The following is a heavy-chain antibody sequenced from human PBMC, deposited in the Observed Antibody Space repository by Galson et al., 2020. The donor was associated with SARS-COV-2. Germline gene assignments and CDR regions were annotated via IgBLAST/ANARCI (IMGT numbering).Heavy chain of an antibody. J-gene: IGHJ6*02. CDR2: ISYDGSNK. CDR1: GFTFSSYA. Sequence: AASGFTFSSYAMHWVRQAPGKGLEWVAVISYDGSNKYYADSVKGRFTISRDNSKNTLYLQMNSLRAEDTAVYYCAAAVAEGGVYYYYGMDVWGQGTTVTVSS. D-gene: IGHD6-19*01. CDR3: AAAVAEGGVYYYYGMDV. V-gene: IGHV3-30-3*01.